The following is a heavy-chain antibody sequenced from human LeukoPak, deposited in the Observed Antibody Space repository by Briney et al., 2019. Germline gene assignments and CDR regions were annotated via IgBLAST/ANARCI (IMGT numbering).Heavy chain of an antibody. V-gene: IGHV5-51*01. J-gene: IGHJ3*02. CDR3: ARQWIMGRCIGVAGTGCKAFDI. D-gene: IGHD6-19*01. CDR2: IYPGDSDT. CDR1: GYSFTSYW. Sequence: PGESLKISCKGSGYSFTSYWIGWVRQMPGKGLEWMGIIYPGDSDTRYSPSFQGQVTISADKSISTAYLQWSSLKASDTAMYYCARQWIMGRCIGVAGTGCKAFDIWGQGTMVTVSS.